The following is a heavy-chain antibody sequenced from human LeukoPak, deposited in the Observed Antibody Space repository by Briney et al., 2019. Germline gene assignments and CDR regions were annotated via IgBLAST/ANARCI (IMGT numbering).Heavy chain of an antibody. CDR2: ISSGGDYK. V-gene: IGHV3-21*04. CDR3: AKAADFRQQLVHIDY. Sequence: PGGSLRLSCAASGFTFSSFSMNWVRQAPGKGLEWVSSISSGGDYKHYADSVKGRLTISRDNAKNSLFLQMNSLRAEDTAVYYCAKAADFRQQLVHIDYWGQGTLVTVSS. D-gene: IGHD6-13*01. J-gene: IGHJ4*02. CDR1: GFTFSSFS.